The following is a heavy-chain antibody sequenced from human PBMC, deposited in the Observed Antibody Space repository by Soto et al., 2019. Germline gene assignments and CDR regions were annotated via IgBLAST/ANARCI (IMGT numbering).Heavy chain of an antibody. J-gene: IGHJ5*02. D-gene: IGHD2-2*02. CDR2: ISAYNGNT. V-gene: IGHV1-18*01. Sequence: QVQLAQSGAEVKKPGAPVKVSCKASGYTFTSYGISWVRPAPAHGLERMGWISAYNGNTTYAQQLQGRVTMTTDASTSTAYRELRSLRADDTGVYYCARRVVPAAIGGRGWFGRWGQGTLVTFSS. CDR3: ARRVVPAAIGGRGWFGR. CDR1: GYTFTSYG.